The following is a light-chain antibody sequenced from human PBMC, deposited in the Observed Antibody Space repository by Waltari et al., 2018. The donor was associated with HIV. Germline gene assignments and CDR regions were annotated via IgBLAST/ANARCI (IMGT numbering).Light chain of an antibody. Sequence: QSVLTQPPSASGTPGQRVTISCSGSSSNIGSNTVNWYQQLPGTAPKLLIYLNTPRPSGVPDRFSASKSGTPASLAISGLQSEDEADYYCAAWDDSLNGPGVVFGGGTKLTVL. CDR1: SSNIGSNT. J-gene: IGLJ2*01. CDR3: AAWDDSLNGPGVV. CDR2: LNT. V-gene: IGLV1-44*01.